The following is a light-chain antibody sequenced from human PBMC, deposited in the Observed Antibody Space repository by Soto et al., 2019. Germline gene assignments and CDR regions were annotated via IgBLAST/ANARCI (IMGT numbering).Light chain of an antibody. CDR1: QTISSW. CDR3: QHSNSYSEA. CDR2: KAY. Sequence: DIQMTQSPSTLSGSVGDRVTITCRASQTISSWLAWYQQRPGKAPELLIYKAYTLKSGVPSRFSGSGSGTEFTLTISRLQPDDFATYYCQHSNSYSEAFGQGTKVELK. V-gene: IGKV1-5*03. J-gene: IGKJ1*01.